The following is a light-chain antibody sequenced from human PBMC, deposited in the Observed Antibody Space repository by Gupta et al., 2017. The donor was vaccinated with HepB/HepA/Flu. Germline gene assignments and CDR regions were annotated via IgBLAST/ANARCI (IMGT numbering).Light chain of an antibody. CDR2: DVS. V-gene: IGLV2-11*01. Sequence: SALTQPRSVSGSPGQSVTLSCTGTSSDVGGYNYVSWYQQHAGKAPKLMIYDVSKRPSGVPDRFSGSKSGNTASLTISGLQAEDEADYYCCSYAGSYTLVFGGGTKLTVL. CDR3: CSYAGSYTLV. J-gene: IGLJ3*02. CDR1: SSDVGGYNY.